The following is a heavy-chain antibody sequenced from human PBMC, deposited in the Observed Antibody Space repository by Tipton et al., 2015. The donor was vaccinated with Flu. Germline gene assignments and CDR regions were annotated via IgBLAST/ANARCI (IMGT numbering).Heavy chain of an antibody. CDR2: ISWNSGSI. D-gene: IGHD1/OR15-1a*01. Sequence: SLRLSCAASGFSSDEYAMHWVRQAPGKGLEWVSGISWNSGSIAYADTARGRFTISRDNPKNSLYLQMNSLRAEDTALYYCARDMSSGNKKYGMDVWGQGTTVTVSS. CDR1: GFSSDEYA. CDR3: ARDMSSGNKKYGMDV. J-gene: IGHJ6*02. V-gene: IGHV3-9*02.